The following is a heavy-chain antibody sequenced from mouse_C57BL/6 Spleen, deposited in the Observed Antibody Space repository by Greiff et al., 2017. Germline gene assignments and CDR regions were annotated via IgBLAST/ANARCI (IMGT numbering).Heavy chain of an antibody. CDR3: ARAGLHAAWFAY. Sequence: VKLQQSGAELMKPGASVKLSCKATGYTFTGYWIEWVKQRPGRGLEWIGEILPGSGSTNYNEKFKGKATFTVDTSSNTAYMQLSSLTSEDSAIYYCARAGLHAAWFAYWGQGTLVTVSA. CDR2: ILPGSGST. V-gene: IGHV1-9*01. D-gene: IGHD2-10*01. CDR1: GYTFTGYW. J-gene: IGHJ3*01.